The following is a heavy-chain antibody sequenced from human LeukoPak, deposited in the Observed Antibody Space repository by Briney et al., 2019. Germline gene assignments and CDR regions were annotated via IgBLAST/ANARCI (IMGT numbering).Heavy chain of an antibody. D-gene: IGHD3-22*01. CDR1: GGTFSSYA. CDR2: IIPIFGTA. CDR3: ACYYDSSAYFDY. J-gene: IGHJ4*02. Sequence: ASVKVSCTASGGTFSSYAISWVRQAPGQGLEWMGGIIPIFGTANYAQKFQGRVTITADESTSTAYMELSSLRSEDTAVYYCACYYDSSAYFDYWGQGTLVTVSS. V-gene: IGHV1-69*13.